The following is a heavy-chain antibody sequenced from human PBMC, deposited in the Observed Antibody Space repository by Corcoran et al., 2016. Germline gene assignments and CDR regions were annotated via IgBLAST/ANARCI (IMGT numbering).Heavy chain of an antibody. V-gene: IGHV3-43*01. CDR1: GFTFDDYT. J-gene: IGHJ4*02. D-gene: IGHD2-2*01. Sequence: EVQLVESGGVVVQPGGSLRLSCAASGFTFDDYTMHWVRQAPGKGLEWVSLISWDGGSTYYADSVKGRFTISRANSKNSLYLQMNSLRTEDTALYYCARGASWQIFDYWGQGTLVTVSS. CDR2: ISWDGGST. CDR3: ARGASWQIFDY.